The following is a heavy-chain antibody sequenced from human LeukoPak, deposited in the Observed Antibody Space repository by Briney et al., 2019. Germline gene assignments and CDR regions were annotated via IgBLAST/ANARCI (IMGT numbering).Heavy chain of an antibody. CDR1: GFTFSDYY. Sequence: PGGSLRLSCAASGFTFSDYYMSWIRQAPGKGLEWVSAISGSGGSTYYADSVKGRFTISRDNSKNTLYLQMNSLRAKDTAVYYCAKGRGRWLQFAYWGQGTLVTVSS. D-gene: IGHD5-24*01. CDR2: ISGSGGST. V-gene: IGHV3-23*01. J-gene: IGHJ4*02. CDR3: AKGRGRWLQFAY.